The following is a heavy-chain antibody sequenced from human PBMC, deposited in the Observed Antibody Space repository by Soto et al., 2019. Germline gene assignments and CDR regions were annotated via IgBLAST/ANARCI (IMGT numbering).Heavy chain of an antibody. J-gene: IGHJ6*02. Sequence: GSLRLSCAASGFTFADDTMHWVREAPGKGLEWVSLISWDGGSTYYADSVKGRFTISRDNSKNSLYLQMNSLRTEYTALYYCAKSSVRSPKINMIVVVQTNDYYSGMDVGGQGTTVPVS. CDR1: GFTFADDT. CDR2: ISWDGGST. V-gene: IGHV3-43*01. D-gene: IGHD3-22*01. CDR3: AKSSVRSPKINMIVVVQTNDYYSGMDV.